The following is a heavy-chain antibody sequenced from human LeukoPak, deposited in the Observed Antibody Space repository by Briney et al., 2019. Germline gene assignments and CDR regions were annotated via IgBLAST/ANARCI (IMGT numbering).Heavy chain of an antibody. CDR3: ARDPRYDSSGYYFDY. CDR1: GYTFTSYY. D-gene: IGHD3-22*01. CDR2: INPSGGST. V-gene: IGHV1-46*01. J-gene: IGHJ4*02. Sequence: ASVKVSCKASGYTFTSYYMHWVRQAPGQGLEWMGLINPSGGSTSYAQKFQGRVTMTRDTSTSTVYMELSSLRSEDTAVYYCARDPRYDSSGYYFDYWGQGTLVTVSS.